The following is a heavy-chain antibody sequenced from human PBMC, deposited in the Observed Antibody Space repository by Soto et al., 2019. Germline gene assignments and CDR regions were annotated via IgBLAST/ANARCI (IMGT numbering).Heavy chain of an antibody. CDR2: ISGSGGTT. CDR1: GFTFSSYA. V-gene: IGHV3-23*01. Sequence: GGSLRLSCAASGFTFSSYAMSWVRQAPGKGLEWVSAISGSGGTTYSADSVKGRFPISRYNSKNTLYLQMNSLRAEDTAVYYCAKCPPDGSPPRKSHAFDIWGQGTMVTVSS. D-gene: IGHD6-13*01. CDR3: AKCPPDGSPPRKSHAFDI. J-gene: IGHJ3*02.